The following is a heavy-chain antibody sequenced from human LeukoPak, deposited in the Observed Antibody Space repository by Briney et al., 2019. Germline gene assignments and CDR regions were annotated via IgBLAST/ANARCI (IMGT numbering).Heavy chain of an antibody. CDR2: IRYDGSDK. CDR3: ARELSYDSSGYYSAFDY. CDR1: GFTFSSYG. V-gene: IGHV3-30*02. J-gene: IGHJ4*02. Sequence: GGSLRLSCSASGFTFSSYGMHWVRQAPGKGLVWVAFIRYDGSDKYYAESVKGRFTISRDNSKNTLYLQMNSLRTEDTAVYFCARELSYDSSGYYSAFDYWGQGTLVTVSS. D-gene: IGHD3-22*01.